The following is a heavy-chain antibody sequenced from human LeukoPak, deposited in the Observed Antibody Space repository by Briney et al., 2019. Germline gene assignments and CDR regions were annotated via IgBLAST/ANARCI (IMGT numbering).Heavy chain of an antibody. CDR3: ARDREYSKSWSFDY. Sequence: SETLSHTCAVSGDSISSKNWWNWVRQPPGKGLEWIGEIYHGGNTNYSPSLKSRVTISVDKSKNQFSLILSSVIVADTAVYYCARDREYSKSWSFDYWGQGTLVTVSS. V-gene: IGHV4-4*02. CDR2: IYHGGNT. J-gene: IGHJ4*02. CDR1: GDSISSKNW. D-gene: IGHD6-13*01.